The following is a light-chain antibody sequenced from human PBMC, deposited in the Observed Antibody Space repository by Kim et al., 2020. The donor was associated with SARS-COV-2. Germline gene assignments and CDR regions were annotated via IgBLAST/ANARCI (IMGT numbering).Light chain of an antibody. CDR2: GKN. V-gene: IGLV3-19*01. J-gene: IGLJ2*01. CDR3: NSRDNNNYHVL. CDR1: SLRTSY. Sequence: SSELTQDPAVSVALGQTVRITCQGDSLRTSYATWYQQKAGQAPVLVIYGKNSRPSGIPDRFSGSTSGNTASLTITGAQAEDEADYYCNSRDNNNYHVLFAGGTQLTVL.